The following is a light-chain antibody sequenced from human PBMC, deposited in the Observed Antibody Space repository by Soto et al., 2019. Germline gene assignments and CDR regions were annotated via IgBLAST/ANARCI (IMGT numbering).Light chain of an antibody. CDR2: AAS. J-gene: IGKJ1*01. Sequence: DIRMTQSPSSLSASVADRVTIPCRASQSISRYLNWYQQKPGKAPKLLIYAASSLLGGVPSRFSGSGSGTDFTLTISSLQPEDFAIYYCQQSYSSPQTFCQGTMVDI. CDR1: QSISRY. CDR3: QQSYSSPQT. V-gene: IGKV1-39*01.